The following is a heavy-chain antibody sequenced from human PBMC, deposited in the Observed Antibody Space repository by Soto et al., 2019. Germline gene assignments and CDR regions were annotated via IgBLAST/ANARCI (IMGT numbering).Heavy chain of an antibody. J-gene: IGHJ4*02. Sequence: QLQLQESGSGLVKPSQTLSLTCAVSGGCISSGGYSWSWIRQPPGKGLVWIGYIYHSGSTYYNPSRKSRVTISVDRSKNQLSLKLSSVTAADTAVYDCARALGSFGELLGGHYSDYWGQGTLVTVSS. CDR1: GGCISSGGYS. V-gene: IGHV4-30-2*01. D-gene: IGHD3-10*01. CDR3: ARALGSFGELLGGHYSDY. CDR2: IYHSGST.